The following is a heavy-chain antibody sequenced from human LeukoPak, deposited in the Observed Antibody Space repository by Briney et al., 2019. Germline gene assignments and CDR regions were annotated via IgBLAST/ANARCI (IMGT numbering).Heavy chain of an antibody. Sequence: AGSMRLSCAASGFTFSSYAMHCVRQAPGKGLEWVAVISYDGSNKYYADSVKGRFTISRNNSKNTLELQMNRLRGKDMAVYYCARGGKYCSGGSRYRVMFPGASNLFDPWGQGTLVTVYS. CDR3: ARGGKYCSGGSRYRVMFPGASNLFDP. V-gene: IGHV3-30*04. CDR2: ISYDGSNK. J-gene: IGHJ5*02. CDR1: GFTFSSYA. D-gene: IGHD2-15*01.